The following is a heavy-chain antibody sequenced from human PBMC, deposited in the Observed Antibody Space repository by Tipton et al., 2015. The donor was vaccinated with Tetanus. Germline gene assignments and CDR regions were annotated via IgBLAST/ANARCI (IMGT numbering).Heavy chain of an antibody. V-gene: IGHV4-59*01. CDR3: ARVDRKGVDY. D-gene: IGHD3-22*01. CDR2: IYYSGST. Sequence: LRLSCAASGGSISSYYWSWIRQPPGKGLEWIGYIYYSGSTNYNPSLKSRVTISVDTSKNQFSLKLSSVTAADTAVYYCARVDRKGVDYWGRGTLVTVSS. J-gene: IGHJ2*01. CDR1: GGSISSYY.